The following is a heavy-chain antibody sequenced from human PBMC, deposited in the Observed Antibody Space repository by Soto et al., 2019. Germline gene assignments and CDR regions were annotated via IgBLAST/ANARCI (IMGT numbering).Heavy chain of an antibody. CDR1: GFTFDDYA. CDR3: AKDNERGVDGKIVVGAFDI. J-gene: IGHJ3*02. Sequence: EVQLVESGGGLVQPGRSLRLSCAASGFTFDDYAMHWVRQAPGKGLEWVSGISWNSGSIGYADSVKGRFTISRDNAKNSLYLQMNSLRAEDTALYYCAKDNERGVDGKIVVGAFDIWGQGTMVTVSS. CDR2: ISWNSGSI. V-gene: IGHV3-9*01. D-gene: IGHD3-22*01.